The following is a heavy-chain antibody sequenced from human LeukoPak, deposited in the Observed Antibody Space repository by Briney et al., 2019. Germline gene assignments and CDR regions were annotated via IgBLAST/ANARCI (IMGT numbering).Heavy chain of an antibody. CDR3: ASRYTSSWALDY. CDR2: ISSDGSNK. V-gene: IGHV3-30-3*01. D-gene: IGHD6-13*01. J-gene: IGHJ4*02. CDR1: GFTFSSYA. Sequence: GGSLRLSCAASGFTFSSYAMHWVRQAPGKGLEWVAFISSDGSNKYYADSVKGRFTISRDNSKNTLYLQMNSLRAEDTAVYYCASRYTSSWALDYWGQGTLVTVSS.